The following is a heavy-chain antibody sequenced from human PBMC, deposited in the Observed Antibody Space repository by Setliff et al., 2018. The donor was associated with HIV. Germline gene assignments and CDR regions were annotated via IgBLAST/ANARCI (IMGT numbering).Heavy chain of an antibody. Sequence: GASLKISCHLSGYSFVDFWIGWVRQMPGKGLEWVGFIYPGDSDSRDSPSFRGQVTISADKSTTTAYLDWASLKASDTAMYYCVRYIGASAGYIDHWGQATLVTVSS. D-gene: IGHD6-13*01. CDR2: IYPGDSDS. CDR1: GYSFVDFW. J-gene: IGHJ4*02. CDR3: VRYIGASAGYIDH. V-gene: IGHV5-51*01.